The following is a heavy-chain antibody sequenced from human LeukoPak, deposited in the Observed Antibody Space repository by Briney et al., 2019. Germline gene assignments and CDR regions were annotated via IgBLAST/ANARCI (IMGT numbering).Heavy chain of an antibody. V-gene: IGHV1-2*06. Sequence: ASVKVSCKASGYTFTGYHIHWVRQAPGQGLDWMGRINPYSGDTNFAQKFQGRVTMTRATSTTTAYMDLSSLTPDDTAVYFCARDQGSLTRSWYTGYWGQGTQVTVSS. CDR2: INPYSGDT. CDR3: ARDQGSLTRSWYTGY. J-gene: IGHJ4*02. CDR1: GYTFTGYH. D-gene: IGHD6-13*01.